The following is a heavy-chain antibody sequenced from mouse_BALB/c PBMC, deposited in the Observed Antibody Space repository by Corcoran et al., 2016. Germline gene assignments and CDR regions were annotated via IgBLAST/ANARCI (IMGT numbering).Heavy chain of an antibody. V-gene: IGHV14-3*02. J-gene: IGHJ1*01. CDR1: GFHTNDTS. D-gene: IGHD4-1*01. CDR2: IDPANGNT. CDR3: ANWDWYFDV. Sequence: EVQLQQSGAEIVKPGASVKLSCTASGFHTNDTSMHWVKQRPEQGLEWIGRIDPANGNTKYDPKFQGKATIPADTSSNTAYLQLSSLTSEDTAVYYCANWDWYFDVWGAGTTVTVSS.